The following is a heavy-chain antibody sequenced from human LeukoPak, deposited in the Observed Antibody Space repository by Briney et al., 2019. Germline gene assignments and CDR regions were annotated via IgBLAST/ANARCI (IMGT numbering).Heavy chain of an antibody. CDR3: ARLQATVTSNWFDP. Sequence: PGGSLRLSCEASGFTFSSYAMSWVRRAPGKGLEWVSAISGSGGSTYYADSVKGRFTISRDNSKNTLYLQMNSLRAEDTAVYYCARLQATVTSNWFDPWGQGTLVTVSS. J-gene: IGHJ5*02. CDR1: GFTFSSYA. D-gene: IGHD4-17*01. CDR2: ISGSGGST. V-gene: IGHV3-23*01.